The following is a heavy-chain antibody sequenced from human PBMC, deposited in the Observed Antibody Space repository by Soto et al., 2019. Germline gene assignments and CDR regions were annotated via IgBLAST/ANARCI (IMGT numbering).Heavy chain of an antibody. CDR2: ISSSGSTI. Sequence: QVQLVESGGGLVKPGGSLRLSCAASGFTFSDYYMSWIRQAPGKGLEWVSYISSSGSTIYYADSVKGRFTISRDNAKNSLYLQMNSLRAEDTAVYYCARGDYDYGVARTPGNWYFDLWGRGTLVTVSS. CDR1: GFTFSDYY. D-gene: IGHD4-17*01. V-gene: IGHV3-11*01. CDR3: ARGDYDYGVARTPGNWYFDL. J-gene: IGHJ2*01.